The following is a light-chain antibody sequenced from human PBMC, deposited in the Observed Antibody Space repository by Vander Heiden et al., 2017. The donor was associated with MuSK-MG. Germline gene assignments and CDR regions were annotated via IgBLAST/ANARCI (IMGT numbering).Light chain of an antibody. CDR1: SSDVGGYNH. J-gene: IGLJ3*02. CDR2: DVS. V-gene: IGLV2-14*03. CDR3: SSFTSSNTGV. Sequence: QSALTQPASVSGSPGQSITISCTGTSSDVGGYNHVSWSQQPPGKAPKVMIYDVSNRPSGVSNRFSGSKSGNTASLTISGLQAEDEADYYCSSFTSSNTGVFGGGTKMTVL.